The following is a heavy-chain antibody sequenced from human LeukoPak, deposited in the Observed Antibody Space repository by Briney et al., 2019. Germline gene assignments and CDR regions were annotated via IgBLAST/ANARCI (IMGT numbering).Heavy chain of an antibody. CDR3: AHRRDLLYGDYALFDY. J-gene: IGHJ4*02. Sequence: ESGPTLVKPTQTLTLTCTFSGFSLSTSGVGVGWIRQPPGKALEWLALIYWDDDKRYSPSLKSRLTITKDTSKNQVVLTMTNMDPVDTATYYCAHRRDLLYGDYALFDYWGQGTLVTVSS. D-gene: IGHD4-17*01. V-gene: IGHV2-5*02. CDR1: GFSLSTSGVG. CDR2: IYWDDDK.